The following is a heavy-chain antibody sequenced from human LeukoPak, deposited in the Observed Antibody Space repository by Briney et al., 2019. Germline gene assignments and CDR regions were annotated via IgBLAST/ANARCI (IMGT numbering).Heavy chain of an antibody. V-gene: IGHV5-51*01. D-gene: IGHD3-10*01. Sequence: GESLKISCQTSGFRFTHYWIGWVRQLPGKGMGWMGIIFPGGSDARYGPFFEGPVTISADKSINTAYLQWSSLTAADTAVYLWARGQVREHFDFWGQGTLVTVSS. J-gene: IGHJ4*02. CDR3: ARGQVREHFDF. CDR2: IFPGGSDA. CDR1: GFRFTHYW.